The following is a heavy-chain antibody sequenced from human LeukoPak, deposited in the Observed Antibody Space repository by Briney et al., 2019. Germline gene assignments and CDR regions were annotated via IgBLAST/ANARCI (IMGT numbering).Heavy chain of an antibody. D-gene: IGHD1-26*01. CDR1: GDSVSSNSAA. J-gene: IGHJ4*02. V-gene: IGHV6-1*01. Sequence: SQTLSLNCAISGDSVSSNSAAWNWIRQSPSRGLGWPGRTYYRSKWYNDYAVSVKSRITINPDTSKNQFSLQLNSVTPEDTVVYYCARDSWDILDYWGQGTLVTVSS. CDR2: TYYRSKWYN. CDR3: ARDSWDILDY.